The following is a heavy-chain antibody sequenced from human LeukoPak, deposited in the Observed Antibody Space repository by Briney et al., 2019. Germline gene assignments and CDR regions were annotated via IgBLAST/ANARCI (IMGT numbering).Heavy chain of an antibody. J-gene: IGHJ2*01. D-gene: IGHD3-22*01. CDR1: GFTLTNFD. Sequence: ASVKVSCKASGFTLTNFDINWVRQATGQGLEWMGWMNSNTGNTGYAQEFQGRVTMTRDTSIGTAYMELTNLRSEDTAVYYCARGCRGSSGPWSWYLDLWGRGTLVTASS. V-gene: IGHV1-8*01. CDR3: ARGCRGSSGPWSWYLDL. CDR2: MNSNTGNT.